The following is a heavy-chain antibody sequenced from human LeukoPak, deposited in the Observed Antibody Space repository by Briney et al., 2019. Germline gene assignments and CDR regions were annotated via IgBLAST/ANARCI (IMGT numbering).Heavy chain of an antibody. CDR3: AKDRVRWALEY. V-gene: IGHV3-23*01. CDR2: ISDNAGGT. D-gene: IGHD1-26*01. CDR1: GFTVSSNY. J-gene: IGHJ4*02. Sequence: HPGGSLRLSCAVSGFTVSSNYMNWVRQAPGKGLEWVSSISDNAGGTFYADSVKGRFTISIDNSKNTLYLQMNSLRAEDTAVYYCAKDRVRWALEYWGQGTLVTVSS.